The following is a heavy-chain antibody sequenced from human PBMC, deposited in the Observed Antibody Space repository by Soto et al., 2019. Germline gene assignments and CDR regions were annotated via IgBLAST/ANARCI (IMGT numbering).Heavy chain of an antibody. J-gene: IGHJ4*02. V-gene: IGHV3-23*01. CDR3: AKDQYYDSSGSFDY. CDR1: GFTFSSYA. Sequence: PGGSLRLSCAASGFTFSSYAMSWVRQAPGKGLEWVSAISGSGGSTYYADSVKGRFTISRDNSKNTLYPQMNSLRAEDTAVYYCAKDQYYDSSGSFDYWGQGTLVTVSS. CDR2: ISGSGGST. D-gene: IGHD3-22*01.